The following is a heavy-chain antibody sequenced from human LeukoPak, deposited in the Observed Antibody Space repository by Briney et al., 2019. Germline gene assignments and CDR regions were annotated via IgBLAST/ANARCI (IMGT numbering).Heavy chain of an antibody. CDR1: GCTVSNHA. Sequence: GGALRLSCVASGCTVSNHAMNWVRQAPGEGLEWVSVISGGGETSYYADSVKGRFTISRDNSKNTLYLQMNSLRAEDTAVYYCASILRSSSGYYFDYWGQGTLVTVSS. D-gene: IGHD3-10*01. CDR3: ASILRSSSGYYFDY. V-gene: IGHV3-23*01. J-gene: IGHJ4*02. CDR2: ISGGGETS.